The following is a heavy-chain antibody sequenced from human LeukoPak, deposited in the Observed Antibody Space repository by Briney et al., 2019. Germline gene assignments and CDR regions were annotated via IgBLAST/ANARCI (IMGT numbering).Heavy chain of an antibody. CDR1: GYTFTSYG. J-gene: IGHJ6*03. CDR2: ISAYNGNT. V-gene: IGHV1-18*01. CDR3: AREVPDYYYYYMDV. Sequence: GASVKVSCKASGYTFTSYGISWVRQAPGQGLERMGWISAYNGNTNYAQKLQGRVTMTTDTSTSIAYMELRSLRSDDTAVYYCAREVPDYYYYYMDVWGKGTTVTVSS.